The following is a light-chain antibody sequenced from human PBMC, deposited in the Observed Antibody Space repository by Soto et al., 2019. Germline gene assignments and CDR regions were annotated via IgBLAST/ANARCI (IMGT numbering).Light chain of an antibody. Sequence: QSVLTQSPSASASLGASVKLTCTLSSGHRSYAIAWHQLQPEKGPRFLMKLNSDGSHTKGDGIPDRFSGSSSGAERYLTISSLQSEDEADYYCQTWGTGIHVIFGGGTQLTVL. CDR2: LNSDGSH. CDR3: QTWGTGIHVI. CDR1: SGHRSYA. V-gene: IGLV4-69*01. J-gene: IGLJ2*01.